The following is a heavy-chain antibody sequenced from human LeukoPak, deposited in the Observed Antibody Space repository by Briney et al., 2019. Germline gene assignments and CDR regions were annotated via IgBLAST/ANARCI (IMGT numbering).Heavy chain of an antibody. V-gene: IGHV4-59*08. D-gene: IGHD2-21*02. J-gene: IGHJ3*02. CDR1: GGSISSYY. CDR3: ARHIVVVTAIRSAFDI. Sequence: SETLSLTCTVSGGSISSYYWSWIRQPPGKGLEWIGYIYYSGSINYNPSLKSRVTISVDTSKNQFSLKLSSVTAADTAVYYCARHIVVVTAIRSAFDIWGQGTMVTVSS. CDR2: IYYSGSI.